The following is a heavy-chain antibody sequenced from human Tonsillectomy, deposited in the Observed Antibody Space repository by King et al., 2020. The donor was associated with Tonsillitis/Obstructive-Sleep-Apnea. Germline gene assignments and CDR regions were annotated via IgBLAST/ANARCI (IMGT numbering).Heavy chain of an antibody. Sequence: VQLQQSGPGLVKPSQTLSLTCAISGDSVSSNTAAWSWLRQSPSRGLEWLGRTYYRSKLYDDYAVSVRSRITINPDTSKNQFFLHLNSVTPEDTAVYYFARLSFDFRRGSAYHYYFMDVWGEGTTVTVSS. J-gene: IGHJ6*03. CDR2: TYYRSKLYD. CDR1: GDSVSSNTAA. D-gene: IGHD3-3*01. V-gene: IGHV6-1*01. CDR3: ARLSFDFRRGSAYHYYFMDV.